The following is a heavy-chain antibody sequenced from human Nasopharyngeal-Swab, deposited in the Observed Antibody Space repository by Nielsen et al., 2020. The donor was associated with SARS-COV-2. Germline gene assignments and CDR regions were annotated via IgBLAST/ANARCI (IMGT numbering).Heavy chain of an antibody. D-gene: IGHD3-9*01. CDR3: ARVKVDYDILTGYRYYYGMDV. CDR1: GFTFSSSW. CDR2: IKQDGSEK. Sequence: GESLKISCAASGFTFSSSWMSWVRQAPGKGLEWVANIKQDGSEKYYVDSVKGRFTISRDNAKNSLYLQMNSLRAEDTAVYYCARVKVDYDILTGYRYYYGMDVWGQGTTVTVSS. J-gene: IGHJ6*02. V-gene: IGHV3-7*01.